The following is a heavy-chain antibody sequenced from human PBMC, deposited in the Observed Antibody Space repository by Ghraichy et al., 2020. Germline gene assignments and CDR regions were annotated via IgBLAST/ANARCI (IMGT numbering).Heavy chain of an antibody. D-gene: IGHD6-13*01. V-gene: IGHV4-34*01. J-gene: IGHJ6*02. CDR1: GGSFSGYH. CDR2: INHSGST. CDR3: ARGPWRTAAGTYYYYGMDV. Sequence: SETLSLTCAVYGGSFSGYHWSWNRQPPGKGLEWIGEINHSGSTNYNPSLKSRVTISVDTSKNQFSLKLTSVTAADTAVYYCARGPWRTAAGTYYYYGMDVWGQGTTVTVSS.